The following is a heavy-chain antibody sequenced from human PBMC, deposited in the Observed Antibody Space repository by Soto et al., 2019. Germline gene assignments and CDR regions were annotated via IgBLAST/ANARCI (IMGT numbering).Heavy chain of an antibody. Sequence: QVQLQQWGAGLLKPSETLSLTCAVYGGSFSGYYWSWIRQPPGKGLEWIGEINHSGSTNYNPSLKSRVTISVDTSKNQFSLKLSAVTAADTAVYYWARDGLSGPLDPWGPGTLVTVSS. CDR1: GGSFSGYY. D-gene: IGHD2-15*01. CDR3: ARDGLSGPLDP. V-gene: IGHV4-34*01. CDR2: INHSGST. J-gene: IGHJ5*02.